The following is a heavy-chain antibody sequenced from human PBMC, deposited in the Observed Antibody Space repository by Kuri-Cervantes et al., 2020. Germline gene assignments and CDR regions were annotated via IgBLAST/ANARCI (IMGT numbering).Heavy chain of an antibody. D-gene: IGHD6-13*01. CDR1: GYTFTGYY. J-gene: IGHJ6*02. CDR3: ASKTYSSSWRGTVDYYYGMDV. V-gene: IGHV1-2*02. CDR2: INPNSGGT. Sequence: ASVKVSCKASGYTFTGYYMHWVRQAPGQGLEWMGWINPNSGGTNYAQKFQGRVTMTRDTSISTAYMELSRLRSDDTAVYYCASKTYSSSWRGTVDYYYGMDVWGQGTTVTVSS.